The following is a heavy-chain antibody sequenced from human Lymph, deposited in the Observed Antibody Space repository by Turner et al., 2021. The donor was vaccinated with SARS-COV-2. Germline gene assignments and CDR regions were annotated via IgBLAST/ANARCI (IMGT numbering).Heavy chain of an antibody. D-gene: IGHD5-18*01. J-gene: IGHJ4*02. Sequence: QVHLVESGGGVVQPGRSLRLSCLASGYTSSTSAMHWVRQARGKGLEWVAVIADDGSNKYFADSVKARFTIARNTSKNTLYLQMNSLRAEDTAVDYCARVRWLRVMFDYWGQGTLVTVSS. CDR1: GYTSSTSA. V-gene: IGHV3-30-3*01. CDR2: IADDGSNK. CDR3: ARVRWLRVMFDY.